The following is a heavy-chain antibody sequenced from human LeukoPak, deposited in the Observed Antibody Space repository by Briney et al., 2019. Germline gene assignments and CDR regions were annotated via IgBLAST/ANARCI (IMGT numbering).Heavy chain of an antibody. CDR1: GYTFTSYY. J-gene: IGHJ4*02. Sequence: ASVKVSCKASGYTFTSYYMHWVRQAPGQGLEWMGIINPSGGSTSYAQKFQGRVTMTRDTSTSTVYMELSSLRSEDTAVYYCARDTEMATTYEPRYDYWGQGTLVTVSS. CDR3: ARDTEMATTYEPRYDY. CDR2: INPSGGST. V-gene: IGHV1-46*01. D-gene: IGHD5-24*01.